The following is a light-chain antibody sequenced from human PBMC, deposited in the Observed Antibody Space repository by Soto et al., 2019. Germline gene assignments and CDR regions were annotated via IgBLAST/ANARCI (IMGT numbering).Light chain of an antibody. V-gene: IGLV1-44*01. CDR2: SND. CDR1: SSNIGSNT. J-gene: IGLJ7*01. Sequence: QSVLTQSPSASGTPGQRVTISCSGSSSNIGSNTVNWYQQLPGTAPKLLIYSNDQRPSWVPDRFSGSKSGTSASLAISGLQSEDEADYYCAAWDDSLNGPVFGGGTQLTVL. CDR3: AAWDDSLNGPV.